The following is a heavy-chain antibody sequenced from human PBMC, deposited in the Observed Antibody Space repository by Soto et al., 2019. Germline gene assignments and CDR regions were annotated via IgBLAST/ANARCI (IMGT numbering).Heavy chain of an antibody. CDR2: IYYSGST. CDR3: ARRVGLGVVAATAYFDY. CDR1: GGSISSSSYY. J-gene: IGHJ4*02. V-gene: IGHV4-39*01. Sequence: QLQLQESGPGLVKPSETLSLTCTVSGGSISSSSYYWGWIRQPPGKGLEWIGSIYYSGSTYYNPSLKSRVTISVDTSKNQFSLKLSSVTAADTAVYYCARRVGLGVVAATAYFDYWGQGTLVTVSS. D-gene: IGHD2-15*01.